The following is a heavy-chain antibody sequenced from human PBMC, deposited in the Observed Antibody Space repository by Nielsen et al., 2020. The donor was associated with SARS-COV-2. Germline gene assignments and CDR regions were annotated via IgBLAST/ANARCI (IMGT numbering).Heavy chain of an antibody. CDR2: ISYDGSNK. V-gene: IGHV3-30-3*01. J-gene: IGHJ6*02. Sequence: GESLKISCAASGFTFSSYAMHWVRQAPGKGLEWVAVISYDGSNKYYADSVKGRFTISRDNSKNTLYLQMNSLRAEDTAVYYCARAGGDCSSTSCYAAYYYYYGMDVWGQGTTVTVSS. CDR1: GFTFSSYA. D-gene: IGHD2-2*01. CDR3: ARAGGDCSSTSCYAAYYYYYGMDV.